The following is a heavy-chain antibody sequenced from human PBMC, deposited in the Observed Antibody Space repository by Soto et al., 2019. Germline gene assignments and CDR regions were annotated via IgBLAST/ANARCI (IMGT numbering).Heavy chain of an antibody. J-gene: IGHJ4*02. CDR2: ISSSSSYI. D-gene: IGHD1-1*01. CDR3: ARFGTPPCFDY. CDR1: GFTFSSYS. V-gene: IGHV3-21*01. Sequence: EVQLVESGGGLVKPGGSLRLSYAASGFTFSSYSMNWVRQAPGKGLEWVSSISSSSSYIYYADSVKGRFTISRDNAKNSLYLQMNSLRAEDTAVYYCARFGTPPCFDYWGQGTLVTVSS.